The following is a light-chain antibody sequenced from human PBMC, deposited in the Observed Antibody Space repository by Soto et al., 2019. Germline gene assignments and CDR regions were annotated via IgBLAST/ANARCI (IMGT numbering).Light chain of an antibody. J-gene: IGLJ1*01. CDR2: EVN. CDR1: SSDVGGYNY. CDR3: SSDAGSSNV. V-gene: IGLV2-8*01. Sequence: QSVLAQPPSASGSPGQSVAISCTGTSSDVGGYNYVSWYQQHPGKAPKLMIYEVNKRPSGVPDRFSGSKSGNTASLTVSGLQAEDEADYYCSSDAGSSNVFGTGTKLTVX.